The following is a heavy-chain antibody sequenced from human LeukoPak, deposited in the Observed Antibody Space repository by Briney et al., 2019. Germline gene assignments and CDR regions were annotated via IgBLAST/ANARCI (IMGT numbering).Heavy chain of an antibody. D-gene: IGHD3-10*01. J-gene: IGHJ4*02. CDR3: ARVPYYYGPGSDY. Sequence: SETLSLTCAVYGGSFSGYYWSWIRQPPGKGLEWIGEINHSGSTNYNPSLKSRVTISVDTSKNQFSLKLSSVTAADTAVYYCARVPYYYGPGSDYWGQGTLVTVSS. CDR1: GGSFSGYY. CDR2: INHSGST. V-gene: IGHV4-34*01.